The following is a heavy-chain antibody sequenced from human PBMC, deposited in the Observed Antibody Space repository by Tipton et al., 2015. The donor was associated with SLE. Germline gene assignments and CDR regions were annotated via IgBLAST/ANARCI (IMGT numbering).Heavy chain of an antibody. CDR2: ISSSSSYI. CDR3: ARVAAADYYYMDV. J-gene: IGHJ6*03. Sequence: SLRLSCAASGFTFSSYSMNWVLQAPGKGLEWVSSISSSSSYIYYADSLKGRFTISRDNAKNSLYLQMNILRAEDTAVYYCARVAAADYYYMDVWGKGTTVTVSS. D-gene: IGHD6-13*01. CDR1: GFTFSSYS. V-gene: IGHV3-21*01.